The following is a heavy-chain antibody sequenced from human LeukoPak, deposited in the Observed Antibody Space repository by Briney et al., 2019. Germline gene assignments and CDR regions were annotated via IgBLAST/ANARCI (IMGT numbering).Heavy chain of an antibody. J-gene: IGHJ6*03. CDR3: ARDMGYYDYVWGSFHYYYMDV. CDR2: IYYSGST. Sequence: PSETLSLTCTVSGGSISSGSYYWSWIRQPPGKGLEWIGYIYYSGSTNYNPSLKSRVTISVDTSKNQFSLKLSSVTAADTAVYYCARDMGYYDYVWGSFHYYYMDVWGKGTTVTVSS. D-gene: IGHD3-16*01. CDR1: GGSISSGSYY. V-gene: IGHV4-61*01.